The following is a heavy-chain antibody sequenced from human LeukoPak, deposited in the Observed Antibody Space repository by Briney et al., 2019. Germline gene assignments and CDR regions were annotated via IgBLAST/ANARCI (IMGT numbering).Heavy chain of an antibody. CDR1: GFTFSSYS. Sequence: GGSLRLSCAASGFTFSSYSMSWVRQAPGKGLEWVSTISSSSVYIFYADSVKGRFTISRDNAKNSVYLQLNSLRAEDTAVYYCARVNYYMDVWGKGTTVTVSS. V-gene: IGHV3-21*01. CDR3: ARVNYYMDV. J-gene: IGHJ6*03. CDR2: ISSSSVYI.